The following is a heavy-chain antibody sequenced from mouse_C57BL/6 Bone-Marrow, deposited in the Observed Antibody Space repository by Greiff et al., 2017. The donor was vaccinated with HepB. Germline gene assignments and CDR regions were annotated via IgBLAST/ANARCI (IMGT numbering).Heavy chain of an antibody. CDR2: INPDSSTI. CDR3: ARLHYSNSWFAY. Sequence: ASGIDFSRYWMSWVRRAPGKGLEWIGEINPDSSTINYAPSLKDKFIISRDNAKNTLYLQMSKVRSEDTALYYCARLHYSNSWFAYWGQGTLVTVSA. CDR1: GIDFSRYW. J-gene: IGHJ3*01. V-gene: IGHV4-1*01. D-gene: IGHD2-5*01.